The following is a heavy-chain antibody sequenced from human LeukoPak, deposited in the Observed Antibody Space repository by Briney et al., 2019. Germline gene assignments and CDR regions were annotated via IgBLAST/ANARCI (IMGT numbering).Heavy chain of an antibody. CDR2: IDTSGGSI. V-gene: IGHV3-23*05. CDR1: GFTFSSYA. J-gene: IGHJ6*03. CDR3: AKPNSGGSCYSCYYYMDV. Sequence: QRGGSLRLSCAVSGFTFSSYAMSWVRQAPGKGLEWVSSIDTSGGSIYYADSVKGRFTISSDNSKNTLYLQMNSLRAEDTAVYYCAKPNSGGSCYSCYYYMDVWGKGTTVTVSS. D-gene: IGHD2-15*01.